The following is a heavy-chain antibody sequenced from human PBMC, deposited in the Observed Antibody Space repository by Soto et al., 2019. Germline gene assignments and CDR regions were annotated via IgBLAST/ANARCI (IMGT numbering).Heavy chain of an antibody. CDR3: ARGIGQQWLVPNVHYYYYGMDV. CDR1: GGSISSYH. J-gene: IGHJ6*02. D-gene: IGHD6-19*01. Sequence: SETLSLTCTVSGGSISSYHWSWIRQPPGKGLEWIGYIYYSGSTNYNPSLKSRVTISVDTSKNQFSLKLSSVTAADTAVYYCARGIGQQWLVPNVHYYYYGMDVWGQGTTVTVSS. CDR2: IYYSGST. V-gene: IGHV4-59*01.